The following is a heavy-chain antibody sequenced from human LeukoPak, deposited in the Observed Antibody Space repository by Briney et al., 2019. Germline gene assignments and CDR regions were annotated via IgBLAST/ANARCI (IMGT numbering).Heavy chain of an antibody. CDR1: GGSISSSSYY. CDR2: IYYSVST. Sequence: SETLSLTCTVSGGSISSSSYYWGWIRQPPGKGLGWMGSIYYSVSTYYNPSLKSRVTISVDTSKNQSSLKLSCVTAADTAVYYCARPVTRYNWFDPWGQGTLVTVSS. CDR3: ARPVTRYNWFDP. V-gene: IGHV4-39*01. J-gene: IGHJ5*02. D-gene: IGHD4-17*01.